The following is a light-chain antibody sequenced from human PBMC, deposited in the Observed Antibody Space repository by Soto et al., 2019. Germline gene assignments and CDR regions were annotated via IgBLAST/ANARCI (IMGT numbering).Light chain of an antibody. CDR2: ASS. CDR3: QQLNTFPVT. CDR1: QGISSY. V-gene: IGKV1-9*01. J-gene: IGKJ5*01. Sequence: DIQLTQSPSFQSASVGDRVTISCRASQGISSYLAWYQQTPGKAPKLLIYASSTLQSGVPSRFSGSGSGTEFTLTIGSLQPEDFATYYCQQLNTFPVTFGQGTRLDI.